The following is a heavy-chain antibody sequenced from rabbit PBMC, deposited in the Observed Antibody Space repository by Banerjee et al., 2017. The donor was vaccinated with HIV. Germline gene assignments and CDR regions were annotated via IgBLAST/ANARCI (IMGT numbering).Heavy chain of an antibody. Sequence: QSLEESEGGLVQPEGSLALSCKASGIDFSSSYYMCWVRQAPGKGLEWIGCIYAGSSGSTYYASWAKGRFTISKTSSTTVTLQLNSLTAADTATYFCVRGDDDYPTYFNLWGPGTLVTVS. CDR1: GIDFSSSYY. J-gene: IGHJ4*01. V-gene: IGHV1S40*01. D-gene: IGHD2-1*01. CDR3: VRGDDDYPTYFNL. CDR2: IYAGSSGST.